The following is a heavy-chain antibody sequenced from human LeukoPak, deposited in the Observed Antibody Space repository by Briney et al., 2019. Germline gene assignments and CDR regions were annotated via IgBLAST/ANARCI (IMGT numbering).Heavy chain of an antibody. V-gene: IGHV3-33*01. J-gene: IGHJ4*02. CDR2: IWYDGSNT. Sequence: GGSLRLSCAASGFTFSTYAMHWVRQAPGKGLEWVAVIWYDGSNTYYVDSVKGRFTISRDNSKNMLFLQMNSLRVEDTALYFCVREADSSRGRIYRGASVDSGQGARVTVSS. CDR3: VREADSSRGRIYRGASVD. CDR1: GFTFSTYA. D-gene: IGHD3-22*01.